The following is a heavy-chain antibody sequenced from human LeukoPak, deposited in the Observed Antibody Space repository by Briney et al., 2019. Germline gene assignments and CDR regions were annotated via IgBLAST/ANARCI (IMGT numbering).Heavy chain of an antibody. CDR3: TKTTTGYSSGQYPGWPADH. J-gene: IGHJ4*02. CDR2: IFGSGGSA. D-gene: IGHD3-22*01. V-gene: IGHV3-23*01. Sequence: GGSLRLSCTASGFTFNNYAMYWVRQAPRKGLEWVAGIFGSGGSAHYADSVKGRFTISRDNSKNTVYLQMDSLRGEDTTVYYCTKTTTGYSSGQYPGWPADHWGQGALVTVSS. CDR1: GFTFNNYA.